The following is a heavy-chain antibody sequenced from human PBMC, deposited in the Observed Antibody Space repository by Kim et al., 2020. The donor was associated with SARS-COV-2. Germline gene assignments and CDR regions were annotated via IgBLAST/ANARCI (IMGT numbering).Heavy chain of an antibody. CDR3: AIRGSNYGAYNY. D-gene: IGHD4-17*01. V-gene: IGHV3-23*01. Sequence: GGSLRLSCAGSGFTFSSYGMSWVRQAPGKGLELVSAISHTGDITDYADSMKGRFTISRDNSKNTLYLQMNSLRADDTALYYCAIRGSNYGAYNYWGQGTLVTVSS. CDR2: ISHTGDIT. J-gene: IGHJ4*02. CDR1: GFTFSSYG.